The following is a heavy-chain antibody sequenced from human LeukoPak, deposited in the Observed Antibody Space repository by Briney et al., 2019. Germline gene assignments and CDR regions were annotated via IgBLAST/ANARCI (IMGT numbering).Heavy chain of an antibody. CDR3: AKDPSGVYDSSGYYYGRWAFDI. Sequence: PGRSLRLSCAASGFTFSSYGMHWVRQAPGKGLEWVAVISYDGSNKYYADSVKGRFTISRDNSKNTLYLQMNSLRAEGTAVYYCAKDPSGVYDSSGYYYGRWAFDIWGQGTMVTVSS. CDR2: ISYDGSNK. CDR1: GFTFSSYG. D-gene: IGHD3-22*01. J-gene: IGHJ3*02. V-gene: IGHV3-30*18.